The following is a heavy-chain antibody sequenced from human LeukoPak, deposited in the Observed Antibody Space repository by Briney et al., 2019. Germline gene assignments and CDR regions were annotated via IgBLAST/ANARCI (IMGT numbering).Heavy chain of an antibody. D-gene: IGHD5-24*01. Sequence: SQTLSLTCTVSGGSISSGDYYWSWIRQPPGKGLEWIGYIYYSGSTYYNPSLKSRVTISVDTSKNQFSLKLSFVTAADTAVYYCARNRDGYIYYFDYWGQGTLVTVSS. CDR1: GGSISSGDYY. J-gene: IGHJ4*02. CDR3: ARNRDGYIYYFDY. V-gene: IGHV4-30-4*01. CDR2: IYYSGST.